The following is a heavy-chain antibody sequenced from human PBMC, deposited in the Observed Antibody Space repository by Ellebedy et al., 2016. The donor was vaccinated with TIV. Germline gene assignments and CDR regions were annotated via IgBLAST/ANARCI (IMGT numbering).Heavy chain of an antibody. CDR2: VYFSGST. Sequence: SETLSLXXTISGFSISSGFYWGWIRQPPGKGLEWIGNVYFSGSTHYNSSLKSRVTISVDTSKNQFSLKLSSVTAADTAIFYCARSKIQYYSGSGSWFDPWGQGTLVTVSS. V-gene: IGHV4-38-2*02. CDR3: ARSKIQYYSGSGSWFDP. CDR1: GFSISSGFY. J-gene: IGHJ5*02. D-gene: IGHD3-10*01.